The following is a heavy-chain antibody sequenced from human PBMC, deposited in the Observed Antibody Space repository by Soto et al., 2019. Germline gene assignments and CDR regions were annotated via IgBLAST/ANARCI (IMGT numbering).Heavy chain of an antibody. V-gene: IGHV3-23*01. CDR2: ISGSGGST. D-gene: IGHD6-13*01. CDR1: GFTFSSYA. J-gene: IGHJ3*02. CDR3: AKGILVKPPGTRAFDI. Sequence: EVQLLESGGGLVQPGGSLRLSCAASGFTFSSYAMSWVRQAPGKGLEWVSTISGSGGSTFYADSVKGRFTISRDNSNNALYLQMNSLSAGDTAVYYCAKGILVKPPGTRAFDIWGQGTMVIVSS.